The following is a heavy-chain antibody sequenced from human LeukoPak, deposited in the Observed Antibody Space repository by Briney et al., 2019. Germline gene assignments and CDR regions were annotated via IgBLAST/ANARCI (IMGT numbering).Heavy chain of an antibody. V-gene: IGHV4-59*08. Sequence: PSETLSLTCTVSGGSISGYYWTWIRQPPGKGLEWLGYIHYSGTTSHNPSLKSRVSISVDTSKNQFSLKVSSVTAADTAVYYCARVRGDYYFDYWGQGTLVTVSS. J-gene: IGHJ4*02. CDR1: GGSISGYY. CDR3: ARVRGDYYFDY. CDR2: IHYSGTT. D-gene: IGHD2-21*01.